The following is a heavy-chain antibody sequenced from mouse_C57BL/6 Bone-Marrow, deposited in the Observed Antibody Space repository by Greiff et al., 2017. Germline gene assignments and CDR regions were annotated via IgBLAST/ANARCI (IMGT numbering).Heavy chain of an antibody. D-gene: IGHD1-1*01. CDR1: GYTFTSYW. Sequence: QVQLKQPGAELVRPGTSVKLSCKASGYTFTSYWMHWVKQRPGQGLEWIGVIDPSYSYTNYTQKFKGKATLTVDTSSSTAYMQLISLTSEDSAVDYCATDGSPDYWGQGTTLTVSS. V-gene: IGHV1-59*01. J-gene: IGHJ2*01. CDR2: IDPSYSYT. CDR3: ATDGSPDY.